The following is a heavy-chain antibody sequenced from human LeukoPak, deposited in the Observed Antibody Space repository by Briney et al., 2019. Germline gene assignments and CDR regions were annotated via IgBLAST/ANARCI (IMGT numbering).Heavy chain of an antibody. D-gene: IGHD2-2*01. Sequence: GASVKVSCKASGYTFTGYHVHWVRQAPGQGLEWMGWIDPNSGDSDSAQNFKGRVTMTRDTSISTVYMELRGLRSDDTAMYFCARLRLGVGNDYWGQGALVTVSS. CDR1: GYTFTGYH. J-gene: IGHJ4*02. V-gene: IGHV1-2*02. CDR2: IDPNSGDS. CDR3: ARLRLGVGNDY.